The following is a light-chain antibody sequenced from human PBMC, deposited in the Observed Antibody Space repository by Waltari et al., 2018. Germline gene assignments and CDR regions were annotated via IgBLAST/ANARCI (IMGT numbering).Light chain of an antibody. CDR1: SSYVGAYNY. Sequence: QSALTQPASVSGSPGQPITISCAGTSSYVGAYNYVSWYQQYPGRAPKLLIYDVSKWPSGVSNRFSGSKSGNTASLTISGLQAEDEADYFCSSYANTFHYVFGTGTKVTVL. CDR3: SSYANTFHYV. CDR2: DVS. J-gene: IGLJ1*01. V-gene: IGLV2-14*03.